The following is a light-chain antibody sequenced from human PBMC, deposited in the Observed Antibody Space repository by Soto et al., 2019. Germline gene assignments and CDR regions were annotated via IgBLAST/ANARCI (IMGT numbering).Light chain of an antibody. CDR2: EVT. J-gene: IGLJ3*02. CDR1: SSDVGGYNR. Sequence: QSVLTQPASVTGSPGQSITISCTGTSSDVGGYNRVSWYQHYPGTAPKLMIYEVTNRPSGVSDRFSASKSGNTASLTISGLQPEDEADYYCSSYTIRNSWVFGGGTRSPS. V-gene: IGLV2-14*01. CDR3: SSYTIRNSWV.